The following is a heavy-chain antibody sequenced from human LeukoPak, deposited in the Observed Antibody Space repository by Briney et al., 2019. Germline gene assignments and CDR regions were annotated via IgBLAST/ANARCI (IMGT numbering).Heavy chain of an antibody. D-gene: IGHD3-16*01. J-gene: IGHJ4*02. CDR2: IYSGGST. CDR1: GFTFSSYG. CDR3: ARGLLYGTYYFDY. V-gene: IGHV3-53*01. Sequence: GGSLRLSCAASGFTFSSYGMHWVRQAPGKGLEWVSVIYSGGSTYYADSVKGRFTISRDNSKNTLYLQMNSLRAEDTAVYYCARGLLYGTYYFDYWGQGTLVTVSS.